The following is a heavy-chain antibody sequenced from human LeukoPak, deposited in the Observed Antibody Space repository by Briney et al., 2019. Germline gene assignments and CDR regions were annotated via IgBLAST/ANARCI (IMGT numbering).Heavy chain of an antibody. J-gene: IGHJ4*02. Sequence: GGSLRLSCAASGFTFNKYWMNWVRQAPGKGLEWVANIKHDGSEKYYVDSVEGRFTISRDNAKNSLYLQMNSLRADDTAVYFCARDSKPKSNLLTLHYWGQGTLVTVSS. V-gene: IGHV3-7*01. CDR1: GFTFNKYW. CDR2: IKHDGSEK. D-gene: IGHD3-10*01. CDR3: ARDSKPKSNLLTLHY.